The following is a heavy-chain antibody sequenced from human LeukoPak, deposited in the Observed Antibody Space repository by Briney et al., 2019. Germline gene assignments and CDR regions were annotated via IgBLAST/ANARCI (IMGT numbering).Heavy chain of an antibody. CDR1: GGSISSSSYY. Sequence: SETLSLTRTVSGGSISSSSYYWGWIRQPPGKGLEWIGSIYYSGSTYYNPSLKSRVTISVDTSKNQFSLKLSSVTAADTAVYYCARPAGSWFDPWGQGTLVTVSS. J-gene: IGHJ5*02. V-gene: IGHV4-39*01. CDR3: ARPAGSWFDP. CDR2: IYYSGST.